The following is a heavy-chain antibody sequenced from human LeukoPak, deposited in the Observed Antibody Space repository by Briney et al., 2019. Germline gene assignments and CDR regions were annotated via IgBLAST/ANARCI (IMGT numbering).Heavy chain of an antibody. CDR3: ARENPSGWYLFNAFDI. D-gene: IGHD6-19*01. J-gene: IGHJ3*02. V-gene: IGHV4-4*07. CDR2: IYTSGST. CDR1: GGSISSYY. Sequence: SETLSLTCTVSGGSISSYYWSWIRQPAGKGLEWIGRIYTSGSTNYNPSLKSRVTMSVDTSKNQFSLKLSSVTAADTAVYYCARENPSGWYLFNAFDIWGQGTMVTVSS.